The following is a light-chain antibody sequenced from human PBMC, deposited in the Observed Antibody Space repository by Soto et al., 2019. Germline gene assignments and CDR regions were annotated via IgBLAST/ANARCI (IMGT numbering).Light chain of an antibody. J-gene: IGKJ4*01. CDR3: QLYGRSLT. CDR1: QSVSSN. CDR2: GVY. Sequence: EIVMTQSPTILSFSPWERATLSCRASQSVSSNLAWYQQKPGQPPRLLMYGVYTRAPGTPARFSGSGSGTDFTLTISRLEPEDFAVYYCQLYGRSLTFGGGTKV. V-gene: IGKV3-20*01.